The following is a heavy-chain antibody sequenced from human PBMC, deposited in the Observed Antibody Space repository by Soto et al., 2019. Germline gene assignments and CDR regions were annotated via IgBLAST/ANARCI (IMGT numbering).Heavy chain of an antibody. CDR1: GFTFDSYA. J-gene: IGHJ3*01. D-gene: IGHD3-3*01. Sequence: EVKLLESGGGLAQPGGSLRLSCVGSGFTFDSYAISWVRQAPGERLQWIAAISGSADGTDYAHSVRGRFTFSRDNAKKTVHLQMDSLRVEDTAVYFCAKDTVGGYSFWSGYYSDGLDVWGQGTLVSVS. V-gene: IGHV3-23*01. CDR2: ISGSADGT. CDR3: AKDTVGGYSFWSGYYSDGLDV.